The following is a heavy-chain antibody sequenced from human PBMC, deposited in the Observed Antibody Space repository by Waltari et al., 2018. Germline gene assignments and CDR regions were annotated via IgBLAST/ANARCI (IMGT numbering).Heavy chain of an antibody. CDR1: GFTFGDYA. D-gene: IGHD3-3*02. CDR2: IRSKAYGGTT. CDR3: TRDPTGSIYYFDY. J-gene: IGHJ4*02. Sequence: EVQLVESGGGLVQPGRSLRLSCTASGFTFGDYAMSWFRQAPGKGLEWVGFIRSKAYGGTTEYAASVKGRFTISRDDSKSIAYLQMNSLKTKDTAVYYCTRDPTGSIYYFDYWGQGTLVTVSS. V-gene: IGHV3-49*03.